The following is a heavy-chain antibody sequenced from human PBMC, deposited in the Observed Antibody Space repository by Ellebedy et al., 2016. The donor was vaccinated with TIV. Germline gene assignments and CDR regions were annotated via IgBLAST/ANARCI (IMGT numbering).Heavy chain of an antibody. D-gene: IGHD1-1*01. CDR1: GFAFSSHS. CDR2: ITKNSDYI. CDR3: TRDANPSRTTGTGGLDV. J-gene: IGHJ6*02. Sequence: PGESLKISCAASGFAFSSHSMNWVRQAPWKGLEWVSAITKNSDYIYYSDSVRGRFTISRDDAKNSLFLQMNSLRAEDTAVYYCTRDANPSRTTGTGGLDVWGQGTTVTVSS. V-gene: IGHV3-21*01.